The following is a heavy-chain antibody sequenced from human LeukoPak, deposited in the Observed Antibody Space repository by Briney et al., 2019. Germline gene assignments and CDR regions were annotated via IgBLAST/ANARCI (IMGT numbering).Heavy chain of an antibody. Sequence: SVKISCKSSGGPFDNYAINWVRQAPGQGLEWMGRIIPSLNRANYAQIRVTFTADKSTATAYMELSGLRYEDTAVYYCARRTDRVDDAFDVWGQGTMVTVSS. D-gene: IGHD3/OR15-3a*01. V-gene: IGHV1-69*04. CDR3: ARRTDRVDDAFDV. J-gene: IGHJ3*01. CDR2: IIPSLNRA. CDR1: GGPFDNYA.